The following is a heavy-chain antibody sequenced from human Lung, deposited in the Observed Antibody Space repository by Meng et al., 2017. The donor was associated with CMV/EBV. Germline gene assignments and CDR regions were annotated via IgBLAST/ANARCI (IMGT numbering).Heavy chain of an antibody. J-gene: IGHJ4*02. CDR2: MNPNSGNT. Sequence: ASVKVSXKASGYTFTSYDINWVRQATGQGLEWMGWMNPNSGNTGYAQNFQGRVTMTRNTSISTVYMELSGLRSEDTAVYYCARRRGGSSWGGFDYWGQGTLVTVSS. D-gene: IGHD6-6*01. CDR3: ARRRGGSSWGGFDY. V-gene: IGHV1-8*01. CDR1: GYTFTSYD.